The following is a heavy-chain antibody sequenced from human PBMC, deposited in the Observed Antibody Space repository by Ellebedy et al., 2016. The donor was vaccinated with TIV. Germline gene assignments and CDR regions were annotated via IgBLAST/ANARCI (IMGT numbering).Heavy chain of an antibody. CDR3: ARDPYGDYFFDY. CDR2: IWYDGSNK. J-gene: IGHJ4*02. V-gene: IGHV3-33*08. D-gene: IGHD4-17*01. Sequence: GGSLRLXXAASGFTFSSYAMHWVRQAPGKGLEWVAVIWYDGSNKYYADSVKGRFTISRDNSKNTLYLQMNSLRAEDTAVYYCARDPYGDYFFDYWGQGTLVTVSS. CDR1: GFTFSSYA.